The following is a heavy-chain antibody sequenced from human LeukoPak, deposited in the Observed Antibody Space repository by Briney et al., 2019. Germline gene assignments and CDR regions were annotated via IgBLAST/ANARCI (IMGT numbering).Heavy chain of an antibody. CDR3: ARESTVAGTARYLDS. J-gene: IGHJ4*02. Sequence: SETLSLTCTVSGGSISSYYCTWVRQPAGKGLEWIGRIYTSGSTNYSHSLKSRVTMSVDTPKTAFSLKLNSVTAADTAVYYCARESTVAGTARYLDSWGQGPLVTVSS. CDR1: GGSISSYY. CDR2: IYTSGST. V-gene: IGHV4-4*07. D-gene: IGHD6-13*01.